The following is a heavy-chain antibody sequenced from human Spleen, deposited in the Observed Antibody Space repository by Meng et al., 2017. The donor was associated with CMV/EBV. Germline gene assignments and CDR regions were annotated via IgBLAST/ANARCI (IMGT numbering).Heavy chain of an antibody. Sequence: SGYSFTDYYIRWERQAPGQGQGWMGRINHNSGDKSYAQGYQGGVTMTRNTSISTDYMELSGLRSDDTAVYYCARDRAVTGYYYFDYWGQGTLVTVSS. CDR3: ARDRAVTGYYYFDY. V-gene: IGHV1-2*06. CDR2: INHNSGDK. D-gene: IGHD3-9*01. CDR1: GYSFTDYY. J-gene: IGHJ4*02.